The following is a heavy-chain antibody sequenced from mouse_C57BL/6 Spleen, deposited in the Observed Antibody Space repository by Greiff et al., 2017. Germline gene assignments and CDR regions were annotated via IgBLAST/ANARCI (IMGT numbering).Heavy chain of an antibody. V-gene: IGHV1-54*01. CDR3: AGERDYWFTD. J-gene: IGHJ3*01. Sequence: QVQLQQSGAELVRPGTSVQVSCKASGYAFTNSLIEWVKQRPGQGLAWIGVFHPGRGGTNSNEKFKGKATLTADKSSSTVCMQLSRLTSEDSAVYFGAGERDYWFTDWGQGTLVTVSA. D-gene: IGHD2-13*01. CDR1: GYAFTNSL. CDR2: FHPGRGGT.